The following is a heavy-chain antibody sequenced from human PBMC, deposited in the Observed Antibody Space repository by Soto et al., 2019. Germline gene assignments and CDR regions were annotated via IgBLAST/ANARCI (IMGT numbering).Heavy chain of an antibody. V-gene: IGHV3-30*18. CDR1: GFTFSSYG. CDR2: ISYDGSNK. CDR3: AKDRVDTAIFRERQAYNWFDP. Sequence: PGGSLRLSCAASGFTFSSYGMHWVRQAPGKGLEWVAVISYDGSNKYYADSVKGRFTISRDNSKNTLYLQMNSLRAEDTAVYYCAKDRVDTAIFRERQAYNWFDPWGQGTLVTVSS. J-gene: IGHJ5*02. D-gene: IGHD5-18*01.